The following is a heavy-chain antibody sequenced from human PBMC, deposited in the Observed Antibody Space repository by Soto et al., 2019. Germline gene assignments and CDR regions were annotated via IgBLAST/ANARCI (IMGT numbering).Heavy chain of an antibody. Sequence: QVQLVQSGAEVKKPGASVKVSCKASGYTFTGYYMHWVRQAPGQGLEWMGWINPNSGGTNYAQKVQSWVPLTRDPSISTAYMELSRLRSDDTAVYYSARGEGGPRWGSIDYWGQGTLVTVSS. V-gene: IGHV1-2*04. CDR1: GYTFTGYY. D-gene: IGHD2-21*01. CDR3: ARGEGGPRWGSIDY. J-gene: IGHJ4*02. CDR2: INPNSGGT.